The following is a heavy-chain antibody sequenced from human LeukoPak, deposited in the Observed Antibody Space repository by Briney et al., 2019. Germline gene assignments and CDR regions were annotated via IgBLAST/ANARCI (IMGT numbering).Heavy chain of an antibody. D-gene: IGHD1-26*01. V-gene: IGHV1-69*04. CDR2: IIPILGIA. J-gene: IGHJ5*02. CDR3: ARDPGGSSHARFDP. CDR1: GGTFSSYA. Sequence: SVKVSCKASGGTFSSYAISWVRQAPGQGLEWMGRIIPILGIANYAQKFQGRVTITADKSTSTAYMELSSLRSEDTAVYYCARDPGGSSHARFDPWGQGTLVTVSS.